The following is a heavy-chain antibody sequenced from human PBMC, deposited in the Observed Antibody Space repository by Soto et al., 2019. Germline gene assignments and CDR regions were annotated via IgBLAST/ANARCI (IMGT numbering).Heavy chain of an antibody. CDR1: GFTFGDYA. J-gene: IGHJ4*02. CDR2: IRSKAYGGTT. V-gene: IGHV3-49*03. CDR3: TRDQGLADYYDSSGYVDY. Sequence: HPGGSLRLSCTASGFTFGDYAMSWFRQAPGKGLEWVGFIRSKAYGGTTEYAASVKGRFTISRDDSKSIAYLQMNSLKTEDTAVYYCTRDQGLADYYDSSGYVDYWGQGTLVTVSS. D-gene: IGHD3-22*01.